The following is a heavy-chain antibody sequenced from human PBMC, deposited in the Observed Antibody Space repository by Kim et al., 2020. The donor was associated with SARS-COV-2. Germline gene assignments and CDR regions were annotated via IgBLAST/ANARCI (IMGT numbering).Heavy chain of an antibody. CDR2: INPSGGRT. V-gene: IGHV1-46*01. J-gene: IGHJ4*02. D-gene: IGHD1-26*01. CDR1: GYTFTSYY. Sequence: ASVKVSCKASGYTFTSYYMHWVRQAPGQGLEWMGIINPSGGRTSYAQKFQGRVTITRDTSTSTVYMELSSLRSEDTAVYYCAKEGRQDGWGLSGSYNGVDYWGQGTLVTVSS. CDR3: AKEGRQDGWGLSGSYNGVDY.